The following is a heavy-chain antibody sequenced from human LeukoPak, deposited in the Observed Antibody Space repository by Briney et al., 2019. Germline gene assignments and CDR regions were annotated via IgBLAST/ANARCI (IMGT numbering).Heavy chain of an antibody. CDR3: ARGAFMVVVPAAIRGVPYGMDV. CDR2: INHSGST. CDR1: GGSFSGYY. D-gene: IGHD2-2*01. J-gene: IGHJ6*02. Sequence: PSETLSLTCAVYGGSFSGYYWSWIRQPPGKGLEWIGEINHSGSTNYNPSLKSRVTISVDTSKNQFSLKLSSVTAADTAVYYCARGAFMVVVPAAIRGVPYGMDVWGQGTTVTVSS. V-gene: IGHV4-34*01.